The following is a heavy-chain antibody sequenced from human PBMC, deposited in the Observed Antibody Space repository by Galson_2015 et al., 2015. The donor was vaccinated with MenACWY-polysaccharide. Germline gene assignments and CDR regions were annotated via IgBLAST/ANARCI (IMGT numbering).Heavy chain of an antibody. CDR2: IQYDGSNK. D-gene: IGHD2-2*01. CDR1: GFNFSIYV. CDR3: AREGSRIVFHAFDI. J-gene: IGHJ3*02. Sequence: SLRLSCAASGFNFSIYVMTWVRQGPGKGLEWVAVIQYDGSNKVYADSVKGRFTISRDNSKNTVFLEMNTLEVEDTAVYYCAREGSRIVFHAFDIWGQGTMVTVSS. V-gene: IGHV3-33*08.